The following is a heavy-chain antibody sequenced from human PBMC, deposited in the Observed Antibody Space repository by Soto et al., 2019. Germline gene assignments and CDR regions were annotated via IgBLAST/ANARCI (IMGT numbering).Heavy chain of an antibody. D-gene: IGHD3-16*01. J-gene: IGHJ5*02. Sequence: SETLSLTCSVSGASITNGGYYWTWIRQHPGKGLEWIGYFYYSGSIYYNPSLESRATISLDLPKNQFSLRLTSVTAADTAVYYCARDRGGITVSSKPLGEWFDPWGQGTLVTVSS. CDR3: ARDRGGITVSSKPLGEWFDP. V-gene: IGHV4-31*03. CDR1: GASITNGGYY. CDR2: FYYSGSI.